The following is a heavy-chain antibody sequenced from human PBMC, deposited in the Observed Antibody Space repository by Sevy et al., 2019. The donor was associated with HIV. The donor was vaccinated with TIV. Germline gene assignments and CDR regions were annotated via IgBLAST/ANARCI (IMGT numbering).Heavy chain of an antibody. V-gene: IGHV4-59*01. CDR2: IYYSGST. Sequence: SETLSLTCTVSGGSISSYYWSWIRQPPGKGLEWIGYIYYSGSTNYNPFLKSRVTISVDTSKNQFSLKLSSVTAADTAVYYCARDTRGSSYFDYWGQGTLVTVSS. CDR1: GGSISSYY. D-gene: IGHD1-26*01. CDR3: ARDTRGSSYFDY. J-gene: IGHJ4*02.